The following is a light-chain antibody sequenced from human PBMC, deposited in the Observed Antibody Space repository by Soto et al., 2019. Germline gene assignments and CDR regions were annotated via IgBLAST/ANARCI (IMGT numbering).Light chain of an antibody. CDR2: DAS. Sequence: EIVLTQSPGTLSLSPGERATLSCRASQSVSSYLAWYQQKPGQAPRLLIYDASSRATGIPARFSGSGSGTEFTLTISSLEPEDFAVYYCQQRSNWTTFGQGTRLEIK. V-gene: IGKV3-11*01. CDR1: QSVSSY. CDR3: QQRSNWTT. J-gene: IGKJ5*01.